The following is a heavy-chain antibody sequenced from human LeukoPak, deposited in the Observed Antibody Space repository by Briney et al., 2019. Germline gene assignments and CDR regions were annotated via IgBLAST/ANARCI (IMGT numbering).Heavy chain of an antibody. Sequence: ASVKVSCKASGYTFTNYGFSRVRQAPGQGLEWMGWISTYSGNTNYAQQLQGRVTMTSDTSTSTVYMELRSLRSDDTAVYYCARGYCRSTSCHEPPLYGMDVWGQGTTVTVS. V-gene: IGHV1-18*04. CDR3: ARGYCRSTSCHEPPLYGMDV. CDR2: ISTYSGNT. D-gene: IGHD2-2*01. J-gene: IGHJ6*02. CDR1: GYTFTNYG.